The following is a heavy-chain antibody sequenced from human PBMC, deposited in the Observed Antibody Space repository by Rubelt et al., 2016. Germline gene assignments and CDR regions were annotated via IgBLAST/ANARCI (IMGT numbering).Heavy chain of an antibody. CDR3: AHAAQDIVVVPAAIRYAPPEYFQH. V-gene: IGHV3-23*01. J-gene: IGHJ1*01. Sequence: GGGVFQPGRSLRLSCAASGFTFSSYAMHWVRQAPGKGLEWVSAISGSGGSTYYADSVKGRFTLSRDNSKNTLYLQMNSLRAEDTAVYYCAHAAQDIVVVPAAIRYAPPEYFQHWGQGTLVTVSS. CDR1: GFTFSSYA. D-gene: IGHD2-2*02. CDR2: ISGSGGST.